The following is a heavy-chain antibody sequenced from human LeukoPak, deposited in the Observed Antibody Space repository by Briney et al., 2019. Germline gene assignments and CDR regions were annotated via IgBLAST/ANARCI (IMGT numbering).Heavy chain of an antibody. Sequence: GASVKVSCKASGYTFTSYGISWVRQAPGQGLEWMGWISAYNGNTKYVQKLQGRVTMTTDSSTSTAYMELRSLRSDDTAVYYCARTRQYSSSWYCWFDPWGQGTLVTVSS. CDR1: GYTFTSYG. CDR3: ARTRQYSSSWYCWFDP. CDR2: ISAYNGNT. V-gene: IGHV1-18*01. D-gene: IGHD6-13*01. J-gene: IGHJ5*02.